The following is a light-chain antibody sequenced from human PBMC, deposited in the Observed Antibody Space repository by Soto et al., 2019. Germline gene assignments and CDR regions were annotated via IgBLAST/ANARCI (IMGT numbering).Light chain of an antibody. J-gene: IGLJ1*01. Sequence: QSALTQPPSASGTPGQRVTIPCSGSSSNIGSNTVNWYQHLPGTAPKLLIYSNNQRPSGVPDRFSGSKSGTSASLAISGLQSEDEADYYCAAWDDSLDVYVFGTGTKVTVL. CDR3: AAWDDSLDVYV. CDR1: SSNIGSNT. V-gene: IGLV1-44*01. CDR2: SNN.